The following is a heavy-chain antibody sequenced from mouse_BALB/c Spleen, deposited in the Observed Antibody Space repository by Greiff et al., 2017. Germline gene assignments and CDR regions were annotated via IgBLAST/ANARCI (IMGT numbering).Heavy chain of an antibody. CDR1: GYTFTSYL. V-gene: IGHV1S22*01. CDR3: AANAWFAY. CDR2: IYPGSGST. J-gene: IGHJ3*01. D-gene: IGHD4-1*01. Sequence: LQQPGSELVRPGASVKLSCKASGYTFTSYLMHWVKQRPGPGLEWIGNIYPGSGSTNYDEKFKRQATLTVDKSSSTAYMELSSLNSEDSAVYYCAANAWFAYWGQGALVSVAA.